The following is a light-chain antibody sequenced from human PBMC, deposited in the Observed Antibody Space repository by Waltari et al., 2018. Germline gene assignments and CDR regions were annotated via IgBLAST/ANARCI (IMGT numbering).Light chain of an antibody. Sequence: DIVMTQSPASLALSLGERAPIHCKSSQSVLYTSNNRNYLTWYPQKPGQPPKLLISWASIRESGVPDRFSGSGSGTDFTLTISSLQAEDVAVYYCQQYYTTPLTFGGGTKVEIK. CDR1: QSVLYTSNNRNY. CDR2: WAS. J-gene: IGKJ4*01. CDR3: QQYYTTPLT. V-gene: IGKV4-1*01.